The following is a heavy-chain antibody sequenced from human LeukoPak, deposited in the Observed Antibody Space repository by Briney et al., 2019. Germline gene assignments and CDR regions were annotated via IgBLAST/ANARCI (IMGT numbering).Heavy chain of an antibody. D-gene: IGHD1-26*01. J-gene: IGHJ4*02. CDR2: ISYDGSNK. V-gene: IGHV3-30-3*01. CDR1: GFTFSSYA. Sequence: GRSLRLSCAASGFTFSSYAMHWVRQAPGKGLEGVAVISYDGSNKYYADSVKGRFTISRDNSKNTLYLQMNSLRAEDTAVYYCARDAWELNHFDNWGQGTLVTVSS. CDR3: ARDAWELNHFDN.